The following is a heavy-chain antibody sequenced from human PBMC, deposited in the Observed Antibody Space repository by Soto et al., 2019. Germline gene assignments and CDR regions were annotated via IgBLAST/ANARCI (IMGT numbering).Heavy chain of an antibody. CDR3: ARRTSGWYSDY. D-gene: IGHD6-19*01. V-gene: IGHV3-48*01. CDR1: GFTFSSYS. CDR2: IDSGGTTI. Sequence: EVQLVESGGGLVQPGGSLRLSCAASGFTFSSYSMIWVRQPPGKGLECISYIDSGGTTIYQTDSVKGRFTISRDNAKNSRYLQMNSLRGEDTAVYYCARRTSGWYSDYWGLGTRVTVSS. J-gene: IGHJ4*02.